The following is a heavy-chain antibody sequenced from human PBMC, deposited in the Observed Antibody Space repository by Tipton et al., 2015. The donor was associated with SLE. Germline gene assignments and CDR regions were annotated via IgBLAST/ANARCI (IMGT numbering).Heavy chain of an antibody. J-gene: IGHJ4*02. CDR3: ARCREYSSLYYFDY. V-gene: IGHV4-59*08. D-gene: IGHD6-6*01. CDR2: FYYSGSA. Sequence: LRLSCTVSGDSMSTYYWNWIRQFPGKGLEWIGYFYYSGSANYNPSLTSRVTMSVDTSKNQFSLKLSSVTAADTAVYYCARCREYSSLYYFDYWGQGTLVTVSS. CDR1: GDSMSTYY.